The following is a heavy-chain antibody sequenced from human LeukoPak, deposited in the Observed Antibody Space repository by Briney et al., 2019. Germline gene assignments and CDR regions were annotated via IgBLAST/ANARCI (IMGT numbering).Heavy chain of an antibody. V-gene: IGHV4-61*05. Sequence: PSEILSLTCTVSGGSISSSSYYWSWIRQPPGKGLEWIGYIYYSGSTYYNPSLKSRVTISVDTSKNQFSLKLSSVTAADTAVYYCARVSPYDFWSGYYIRYYFDYWGQGTLVTVSS. CDR2: IYYSGST. J-gene: IGHJ4*02. D-gene: IGHD3-3*01. CDR3: ARVSPYDFWSGYYIRYYFDY. CDR1: GGSISSSSYY.